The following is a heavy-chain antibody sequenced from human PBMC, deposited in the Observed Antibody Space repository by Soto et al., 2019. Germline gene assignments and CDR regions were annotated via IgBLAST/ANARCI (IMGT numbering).Heavy chain of an antibody. D-gene: IGHD3-10*01. J-gene: IGHJ1*01. CDR2: ISAVSTYI. CDR1: GFNFGIYG. CDR3: ARVANIKVGVIKNYAVGG. Sequence: PEGSLRRSCVASGFNFGIYGLCWVREAKGKTLEWLSSISAVSTYIYYGDSVKGRFTISRDNAKNSMFLQMDSLTAEDTAVYYCARVANIKVGVIKNYAVGGWGQGVQVTLSS. V-gene: IGHV3-21*01.